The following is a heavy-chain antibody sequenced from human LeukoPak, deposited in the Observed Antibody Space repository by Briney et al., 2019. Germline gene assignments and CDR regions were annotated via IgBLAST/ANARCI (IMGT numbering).Heavy chain of an antibody. V-gene: IGHV4-34*01. CDR1: GGSFSGYY. J-gene: IGHJ4*02. CDR3: ARPGSGRAFDY. Sequence: ETSETLPLTCAVYGGSFSGYYWSWIRQPPGKGLEWIGEINHSGSTNYNPSLKSRVTISVDTSKNQFSLKLSSVTAADTAVYYCARPGSGRAFDYWGQGTLVTVSS. CDR2: INHSGST. D-gene: IGHD3-10*01.